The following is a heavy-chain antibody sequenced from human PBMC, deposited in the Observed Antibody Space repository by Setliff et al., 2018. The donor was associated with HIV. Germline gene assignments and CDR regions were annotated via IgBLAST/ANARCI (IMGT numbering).Heavy chain of an antibody. V-gene: IGHV4-59*08. CDR3: ARHSPSDY. CDR2: TYNSAST. J-gene: IGHJ4*02. CDR1: GGSFGVYR. Sequence: SETLSLTCTISGGSFGVYRWSWIRQPPGKGLEWIGYTYNSASTSYNPSLKSRVTISVDTSKNQFSLKLSSVTAADTAVYYCARHSPSDYWGQGTLVTVSS.